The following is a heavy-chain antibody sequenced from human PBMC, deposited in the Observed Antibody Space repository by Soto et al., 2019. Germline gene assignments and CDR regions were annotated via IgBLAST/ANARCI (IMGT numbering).Heavy chain of an antibody. J-gene: IGHJ2*01. Sequence: GGSLRLSCAASGFTFSSYWMSWVRQAPGKGLEWVANIKQDGSEKYYVDSVKGRFTISIDNAKNSLYLQMNSLRAEDTAVYYCARGARYCSGGSCYWYFDLWGRGTLVTVSS. V-gene: IGHV3-7*01. CDR1: GFTFSSYW. D-gene: IGHD2-15*01. CDR2: IKQDGSEK. CDR3: ARGARYCSGGSCYWYFDL.